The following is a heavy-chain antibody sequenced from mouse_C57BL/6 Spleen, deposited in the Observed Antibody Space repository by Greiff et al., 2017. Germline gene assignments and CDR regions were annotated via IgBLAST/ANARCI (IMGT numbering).Heavy chain of an antibody. Sequence: VKLQESGAELVKPGASVKISCKASGYAFSSYWMNWVKQRPGKGLEWIGQIYPGDGDTNYNGKFKGKATLTADKSSSTAYMQLSSLTSEDSAVYFCARRLLRPYFDYWGQGTTLTVSS. J-gene: IGHJ2*01. CDR3: ARRLLRPYFDY. D-gene: IGHD1-2*01. CDR1: GYAFSSYW. V-gene: IGHV1-80*01. CDR2: IYPGDGDT.